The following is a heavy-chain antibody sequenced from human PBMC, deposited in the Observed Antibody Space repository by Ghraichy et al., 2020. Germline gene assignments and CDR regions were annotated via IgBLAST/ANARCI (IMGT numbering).Heavy chain of an antibody. V-gene: IGHV3-13*04. Sequence: GGSLRLSCAASGFTFSSYDMHWVRQATGKGLEWVSAIGTAGDTYYPGSVKGRFTISRENAKNSLYLQMNSLRAGDTAVYYCARGGYYYDSSGYYYRSAFDIWGQGTMVTVSS. J-gene: IGHJ3*02. D-gene: IGHD3-22*01. CDR1: GFTFSSYD. CDR3: ARGGYYYDSSGYYYRSAFDI. CDR2: IGTAGDT.